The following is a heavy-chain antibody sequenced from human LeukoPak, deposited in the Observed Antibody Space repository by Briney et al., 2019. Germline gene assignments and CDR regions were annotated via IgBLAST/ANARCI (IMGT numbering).Heavy chain of an antibody. D-gene: IGHD5-24*01. V-gene: IGHV1-69*04. Sequence: GASVKVSCKASGGTFSSYAISWVRQAPGQGLEWMGRIIPILGIANYAQKFQGRVTITADKSTSTAYMELSSLRSEDTAVYYCARETRRREMATNPPSYWGQGTLVTVSS. J-gene: IGHJ4*02. CDR2: IIPILGIA. CDR3: ARETRRREMATNPPSY. CDR1: GGTFSSYA.